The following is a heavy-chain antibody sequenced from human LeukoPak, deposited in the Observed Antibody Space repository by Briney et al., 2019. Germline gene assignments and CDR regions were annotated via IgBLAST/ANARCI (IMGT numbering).Heavy chain of an antibody. J-gene: IGHJ5*02. CDR2: ISAYNGNT. D-gene: IGHD2-2*02. CDR1: GYTFTSYG. CDR3: ARDRVVVPAAILGVRFDP. V-gene: IGHV1-18*01. Sequence: ASVKVSCKASGYTFTSYGISWVRQAPGQGLERMGWISAYNGNTNYAQKLQGRVTMTTDTSTSTAYMELRSLRSDDTAVYYCARDRVVVPAAILGVRFDPWGQGTLVTVSS.